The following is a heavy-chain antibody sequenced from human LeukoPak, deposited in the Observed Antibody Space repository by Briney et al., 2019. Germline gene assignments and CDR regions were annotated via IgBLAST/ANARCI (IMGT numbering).Heavy chain of an antibody. CDR3: SRVSSRRFDY. J-gene: IGHJ4*02. Sequence: SETLSLTCAVSGASISSGNYHWGWIRQPPGKGLEWIGSLSSSGMTFYSASLKSRVTISADTSENQFFLNLRSVTAADTAVYYCSRVSSRRFDYWGQGNLVTVSS. CDR1: GASISSGNYH. V-gene: IGHV4-39*01. CDR2: LSSSGMT.